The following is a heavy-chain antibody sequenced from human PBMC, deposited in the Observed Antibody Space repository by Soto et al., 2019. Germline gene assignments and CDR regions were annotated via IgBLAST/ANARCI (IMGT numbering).Heavy chain of an antibody. CDR3: ATGVDTAMAAFDI. Sequence: SETLFLTCTVSAGSISHYYWSWIRQPPGKRLEWIGYISYSGSTNYNPSLKSRVTISVDTSKNQFSLKLSSVTAADTAVYYCATGVDTAMAAFDIWGQGTMVTVSS. V-gene: IGHV4-59*01. D-gene: IGHD5-18*01. J-gene: IGHJ3*02. CDR2: ISYSGST. CDR1: AGSISHYY.